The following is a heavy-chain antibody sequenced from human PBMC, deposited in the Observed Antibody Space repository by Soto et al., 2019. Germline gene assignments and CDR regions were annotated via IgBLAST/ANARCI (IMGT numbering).Heavy chain of an antibody. CDR3: ARSLGGWYLPNSYYYYYYYYGRDV. J-gene: IGHJ6*02. Sequence: ASVKVSCKASGYTFTGYYMHWVRQAPGQGLEWMGWINPNSGGTNYAQKFQGRVTMTRDTSISTAYMELSRLRSDDTAVYYCARSLGGWYLPNSYYYYYYYYGRDVWGQGTRVTVSS. CDR1: GYTFTGYY. D-gene: IGHD6-19*01. V-gene: IGHV1-2*02. CDR2: INPNSGGT.